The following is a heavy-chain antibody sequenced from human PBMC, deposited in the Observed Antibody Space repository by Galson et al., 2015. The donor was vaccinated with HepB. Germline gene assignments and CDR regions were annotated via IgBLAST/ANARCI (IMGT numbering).Heavy chain of an antibody. CDR2: ISAYNGNT. J-gene: IGHJ4*02. D-gene: IGHD6-19*01. CDR1: GYTFTNYG. CDR3: ARWTVAGIDF. V-gene: IGHV1-18*04. Sequence: QSGAEVKKPGESLEISCKASGYTFTNYGVTWVRQAPGQGLEWMGWISAYNGNTNYVQMLQGRVTMTTDTSTSTVYMELRSLTSDDTAVYYCARWTVAGIDFWGQGTLVTVSS.